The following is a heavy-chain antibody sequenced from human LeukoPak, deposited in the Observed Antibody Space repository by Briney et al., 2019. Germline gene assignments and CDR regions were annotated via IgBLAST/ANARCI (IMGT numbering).Heavy chain of an antibody. V-gene: IGHV1-69*04. J-gene: IGHJ6*02. CDR2: IIPILGIA. D-gene: IGHD3-10*01. CDR3: ARSDVFGNYGMDV. CDR1: GGTFSSYA. Sequence: SVKVSCKASGGTFSSYAISWVRQAPGQGLEWMGRIIPILGIANYAQKFQGRVTITADKSTSTAYMELSSLRSEDTAVYYCARSDVFGNYGMDVWGQGTTVTVSS.